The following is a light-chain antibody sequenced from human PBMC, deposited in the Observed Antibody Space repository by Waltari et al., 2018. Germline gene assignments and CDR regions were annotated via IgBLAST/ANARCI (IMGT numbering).Light chain of an antibody. Sequence: QLVLTQSPSASASLGASVKLTCTLSSGHTSNIVAWLQQQPEKGPRYLMKVNSDGSRSKGDEIPDRFSGSSAGAERYLTISSLQSEDEADYYCQTGGHGTWVFGGGTKLTVL. V-gene: IGLV4-69*01. CDR2: VNSDGSR. J-gene: IGLJ3*02. CDR3: QTGGHGTWV. CDR1: SGHTSNI.